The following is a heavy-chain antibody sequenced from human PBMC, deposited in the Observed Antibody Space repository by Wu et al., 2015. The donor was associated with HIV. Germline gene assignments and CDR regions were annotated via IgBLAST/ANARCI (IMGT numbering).Heavy chain of an antibody. D-gene: IGHD2-2*01. CDR2: INPIFGTT. Sequence: QVQLVQSGAEVKKPGSSVKVSCKASGGTFNRYAISWVRQAPGQGLEWMGGINPIFGTTNYAQKFQDRVTITADESTSTVYMQLSSLRSEDTAVYYCARVLQARYCSSTRCYWGEYDYWGQGALVTVSS. J-gene: IGHJ4*02. V-gene: IGHV1-69*12. CDR1: GGTFNRYA. CDR3: ARVLQARYCSSTRCYWGEYDY.